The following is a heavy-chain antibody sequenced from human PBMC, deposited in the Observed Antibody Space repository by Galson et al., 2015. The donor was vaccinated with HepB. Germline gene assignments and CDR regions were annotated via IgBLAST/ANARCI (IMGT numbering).Heavy chain of an antibody. CDR3: ARAGSSSWSLSWFDP. Sequence: ETLSLTCTVSGGSISSYYWSWIRQPAGKGLEWIGRIYTSGSTNYNPSLKSRVTMSVDTSKNQFSLKLSSVTAADTAVYYCARAGSSSWSLSWFDPWGQGTLVTVSS. D-gene: IGHD6-13*01. J-gene: IGHJ5*02. CDR1: GGSISSYY. V-gene: IGHV4-4*07. CDR2: IYTSGST.